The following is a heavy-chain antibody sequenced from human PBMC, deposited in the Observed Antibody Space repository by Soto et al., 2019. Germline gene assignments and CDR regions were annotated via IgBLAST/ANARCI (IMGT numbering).Heavy chain of an antibody. D-gene: IGHD1-1*01. Sequence: ASVKVSCKASGYTFTSYYMHWVRQAPGQGLEWMGIINPSGGSTSYAQKFQGRVTMTRARSTGTVYMELGSLRSEDTAVYYCARDAITVANWNDVFSGWFDPWGQGTLVTVSS. CDR3: ARDAITVANWNDVFSGWFDP. V-gene: IGHV1-46*01. CDR2: INPSGGST. J-gene: IGHJ5*02. CDR1: GYTFTSYY.